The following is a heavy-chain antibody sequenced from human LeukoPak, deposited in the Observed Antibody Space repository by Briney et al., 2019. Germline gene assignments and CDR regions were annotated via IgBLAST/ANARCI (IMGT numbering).Heavy chain of an antibody. CDR3: ARERYSSSWFDY. D-gene: IGHD6-13*01. CDR2: IKQDGSEK. Sequence: PGGSLRLSCAASGFTFSSYWMSWLRQAPGKGLEGVANIKQDGSEKYYVDSVKGRFTISRDNAKNSLYLQMNSLRAEDTAVYYCARERYSSSWFDYWGQGTLVTVSS. V-gene: IGHV3-7*01. J-gene: IGHJ4*02. CDR1: GFTFSSYW.